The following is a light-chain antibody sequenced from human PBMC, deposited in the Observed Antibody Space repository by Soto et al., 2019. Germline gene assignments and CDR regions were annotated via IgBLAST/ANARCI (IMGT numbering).Light chain of an antibody. Sequence: EIVCTQSPGTLSLSPGERATLSCRASQSVSSSYLAWYQQKPGQAPRLLIYGASSRATGIPDRFSGSGSGTDFTLTISRLEPEDFAVYYCQQYGSSPFTFGQGTRLEI. CDR1: QSVSSSY. CDR3: QQYGSSPFT. V-gene: IGKV3-20*01. CDR2: GAS. J-gene: IGKJ5*01.